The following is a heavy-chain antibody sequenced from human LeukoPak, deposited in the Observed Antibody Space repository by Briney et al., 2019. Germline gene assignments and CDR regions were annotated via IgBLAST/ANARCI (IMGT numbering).Heavy chain of an antibody. V-gene: IGHV3-21*01. CDR2: ISSSSSYI. CDR3: AKEIVGAADY. CDR1: GFTFSSYS. Sequence: PGGSLRLSCAASGFTFSSYSMNWVRQAPGKGLEWVSSISSSSSYIYYADSVKGRFTISRDNAKSSLYLQMNSLRAEDTAVYYCAKEIVGAADYWGQGTLVTVSS. D-gene: IGHD1-26*01. J-gene: IGHJ4*02.